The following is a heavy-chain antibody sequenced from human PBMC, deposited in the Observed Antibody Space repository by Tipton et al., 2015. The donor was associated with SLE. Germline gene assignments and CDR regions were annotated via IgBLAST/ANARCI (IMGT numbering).Heavy chain of an antibody. V-gene: IGHV4-39*07. CDR1: GGSISSNSYY. D-gene: IGHD3-3*01. Sequence: TLSLPCTVSGGSISSNSYYWGWTRQPPGKGLEWIGSMYNSGSTNYNPSLKSRVTISVDTSKNQFSLKLSSVTAADTAVYYCARVDFWSGPPEAEYFQHWGQGTLVTVSS. J-gene: IGHJ1*01. CDR2: MYNSGST. CDR3: ARVDFWSGPPEAEYFQH.